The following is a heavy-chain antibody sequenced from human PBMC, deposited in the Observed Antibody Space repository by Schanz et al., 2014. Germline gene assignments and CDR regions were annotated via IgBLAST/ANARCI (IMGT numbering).Heavy chain of an antibody. J-gene: IGHJ4*02. CDR3: ARVPYGSGSYWDY. Sequence: EVQLLESGGGLVQPGGSLRLSCAASGFTLSSYAMHWVRQAPGKGLEWVAVIYSGIGAYYADSVKDRFTVSRDNSKNTVYLQMNSLRAGDTAVYYCARVPYGSGSYWDYWGQGTLVTVSS. D-gene: IGHD3-10*01. CDR2: IYSGIGA. V-gene: IGHV3-66*01. CDR1: GFTLSSYA.